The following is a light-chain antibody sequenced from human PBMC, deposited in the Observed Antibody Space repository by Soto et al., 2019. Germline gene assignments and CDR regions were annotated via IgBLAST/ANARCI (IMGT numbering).Light chain of an antibody. Sequence: DIVLTQSPGTLSLSPGDRATLSCRTSHTISTKYVAWYQQKPGQAPRLLIFGASTRPTGIPDRFSGSGSGPDFTLTISRLEPEDFAVYYCQQYGNSPSWTFGQGTKVEIK. CDR2: GAS. CDR3: QQYGNSPSWT. CDR1: HTISTKY. V-gene: IGKV3-20*01. J-gene: IGKJ1*01.